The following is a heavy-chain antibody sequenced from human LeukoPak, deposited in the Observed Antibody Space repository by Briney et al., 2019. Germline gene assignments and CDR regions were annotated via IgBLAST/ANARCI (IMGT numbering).Heavy chain of an antibody. CDR1: GGSISRSGFY. J-gene: IGHJ4*02. Sequence: TSETLSLTCTVSGGSISRSGFYCGWIRQPPGKGLEWIGSIYDSGGTYYNPSLKSRVTISVNMSNNQFSLKLSSVTAADTAVYYCARHDYGDKNFDYWGQGTLVTVSS. CDR2: IYDSGGT. CDR3: ARHDYGDKNFDY. V-gene: IGHV4-39*01. D-gene: IGHD4-17*01.